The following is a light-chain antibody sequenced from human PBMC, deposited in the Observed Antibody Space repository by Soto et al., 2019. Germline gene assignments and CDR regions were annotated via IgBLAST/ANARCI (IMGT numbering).Light chain of an antibody. CDR2: GNS. CDR1: SSNIGAGYD. V-gene: IGLV1-40*01. CDR3: AAWDDSLNGYV. J-gene: IGLJ1*01. Sequence: QSVLTQPPSVSGAPGQRVTISCTGSSSNIGAGYDVHWYQQLPGTAPKLLIYGNSNRPSGVPDRFSGSKSGTSASLAIRGLQSEDEADYYCAAWDDSLNGYVFGIGTKLTVL.